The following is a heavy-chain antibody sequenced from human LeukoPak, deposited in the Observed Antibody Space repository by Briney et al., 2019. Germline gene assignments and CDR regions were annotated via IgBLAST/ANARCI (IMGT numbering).Heavy chain of an antibody. V-gene: IGHV3-23*01. J-gene: IGHJ4*02. CDR1: GFTFSSYA. CDR3: AKLGSAMVLYYFDY. D-gene: IGHD5-18*01. CDR2: ISGSGGST. Sequence: GGSLRLSCAASGFTFSSYAMSWVRQAPGKGLEWVSAISGSGGSTYYADSVKGRSTISRDNSKNTLYLQMNSLRAEDTAVYYCAKLGSAMVLYYFDYWGQGTLVTVSS.